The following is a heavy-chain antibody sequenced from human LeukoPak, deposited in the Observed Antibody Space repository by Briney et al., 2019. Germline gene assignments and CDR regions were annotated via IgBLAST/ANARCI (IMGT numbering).Heavy chain of an antibody. CDR1: GFTFSNFA. CDR2: IVGSSST. J-gene: IGHJ5*02. Sequence: GGSLRLSCAASGFTFSNFAMTWVRQALEKGLEWVSSIVGSSSTYYADSLKGRFTISRDNAKDSLYLQMNSLRAEDTAVYYCARDQRAVAGSWFDPWGQGTLVTVSS. V-gene: IGHV3-21*01. D-gene: IGHD6-19*01. CDR3: ARDQRAVAGSWFDP.